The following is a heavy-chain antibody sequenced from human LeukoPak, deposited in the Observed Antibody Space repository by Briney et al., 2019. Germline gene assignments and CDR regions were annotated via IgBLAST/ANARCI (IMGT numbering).Heavy chain of an antibody. D-gene: IGHD3-3*01. CDR3: ARDRRGPNTYYDFWGGYKS. J-gene: IGHJ5*02. CDR1: GFTVSSNY. CDR2: IYSGGST. Sequence: PGGSLRLSCAASGFTVSSNYMSWVRQAPGKGLEWVSVIYSGGSTYYADSVKGRFTISRDNSKNTLYLQMNSLRAEDTAVYYCARDRRGPNTYYDFWGGYKSWGPGTLVTVSS. V-gene: IGHV3-53*01.